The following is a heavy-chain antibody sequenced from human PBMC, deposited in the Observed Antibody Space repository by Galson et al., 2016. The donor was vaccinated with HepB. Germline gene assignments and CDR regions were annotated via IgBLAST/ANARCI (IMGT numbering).Heavy chain of an antibody. CDR2: IHHSGST. V-gene: IGHV4-59*01. J-gene: IGHJ5*02. D-gene: IGHD1-26*01. CDR1: GAPITNFY. Sequence: SETLSLTCNVSGAPITNFYWSWIRQPPGKGLEWIGYIHHSGSTNYKPSLKSRVIISMDTSKNQFSLNLNSVTTADTAVYYCARVGRWEPYNWFDAWGQGTQVPVSS. CDR3: ARVGRWEPYNWFDA.